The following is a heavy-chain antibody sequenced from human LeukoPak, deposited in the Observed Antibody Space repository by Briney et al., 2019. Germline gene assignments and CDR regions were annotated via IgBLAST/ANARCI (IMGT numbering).Heavy chain of an antibody. J-gene: IGHJ4*02. D-gene: IGHD4-23*01. CDR1: GGTFSSYA. V-gene: IGHV1-69*05. Sequence: ASVKVSCKASGGTFSSYAISWVRQAPGQGLEWMGGIIPIFGTANYAQKFQGRVTMTRDMSTSTVYMELSSLRSEDTAVYYCARAPGGPGDYWGQGTLVTVSS. CDR3: ARAPGGPGDY. CDR2: IIPIFGTA.